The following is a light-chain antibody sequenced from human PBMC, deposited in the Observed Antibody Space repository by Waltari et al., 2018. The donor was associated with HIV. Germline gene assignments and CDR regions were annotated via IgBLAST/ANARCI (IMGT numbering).Light chain of an antibody. CDR2: SAS. CDR3: QQYGSSPRT. Sequence: EIVLTQSPDTLSLSPGERATLYCRASQSVNSNFLAWYQQKPGQAPRLLIYSASSRATHIPDRFSGSGSGADFTLTIARLETEDFAVYYCQQYGSSPRTFGQGTKVELK. J-gene: IGKJ1*01. V-gene: IGKV3-20*01. CDR1: QSVNSNF.